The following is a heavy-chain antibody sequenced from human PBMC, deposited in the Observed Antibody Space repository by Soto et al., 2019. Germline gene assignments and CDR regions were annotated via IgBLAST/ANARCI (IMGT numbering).Heavy chain of an antibody. J-gene: IGHJ5*02. V-gene: IGHV4-39*01. CDR2: IYYSGST. CDR1: GGSISSSSYY. CDR3: ASPKIPFYNWLDP. D-gene: IGHD2-2*01. Sequence: PSETLSLTFTVPGGSISSSSYYWGWIRQPPGKGLEWIGSIYYSGSTYYNPSLKSRVTISVDTSKNQFSLKLSSVTAADTAVYYCASPKIPFYNWLDPRGQGTLVTVSS.